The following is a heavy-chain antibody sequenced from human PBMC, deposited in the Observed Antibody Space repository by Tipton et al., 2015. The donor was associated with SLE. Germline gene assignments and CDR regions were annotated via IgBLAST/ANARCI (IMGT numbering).Heavy chain of an antibody. V-gene: IGHV4-59*08. CDR2: IYHSGST. CDR3: ARLKDYIWGSYLRAFDI. CDR1: GGSINSYY. D-gene: IGHD3-16*02. Sequence: TLSLTCTVSGGSINSYYWSWIRQPPGKGLEWIGSIYHSGSTYYNPSLKSRVTISVDTSKNQFSLKLSSVTAADTAVYYCARLKDYIWGSYLRAFDIWGQGTMVTVSS. J-gene: IGHJ3*02.